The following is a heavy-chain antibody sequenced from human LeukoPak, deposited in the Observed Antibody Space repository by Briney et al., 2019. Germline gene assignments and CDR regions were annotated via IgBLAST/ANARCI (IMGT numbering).Heavy chain of an antibody. CDR2: IIPIFGTA. D-gene: IGHD4-11*01. CDR3: ARTRSNYGYWFGP. CDR1: GGTFSSYA. V-gene: IGHV1-69*05. J-gene: IGHJ5*02. Sequence: ASVKVSCKASGGTFSSYAISWVRQAPGQGLEWMGGIIPIFGTANYAQKFQGRVTITTDESTSTAYMELSSLRSEDTAVYYCARTRSNYGYWFGPWGQGTLVTVSS.